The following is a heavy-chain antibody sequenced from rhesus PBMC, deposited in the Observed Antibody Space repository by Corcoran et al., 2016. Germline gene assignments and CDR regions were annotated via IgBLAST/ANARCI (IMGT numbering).Heavy chain of an antibody. J-gene: IGHJ3*01. V-gene: IGHV4-160*01. Sequence: QVQLQESGPGLVKPSETLTLTCAVSGGSITTYYWSWIRQSPGKGLEWIGRLHGSVGDTDYSPSLKSRVTISIDPSKNQLPLKLTSVTAADTAVYFCAKLISSWNNPAFDFWGQGLRVTVSS. CDR3: AKLISSWNNPAFDF. D-gene: IGHD1-20*01. CDR2: LHGSVGDT. CDR1: GGSITTYY.